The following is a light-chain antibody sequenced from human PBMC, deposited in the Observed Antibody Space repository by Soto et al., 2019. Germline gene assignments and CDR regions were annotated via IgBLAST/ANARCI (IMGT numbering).Light chain of an antibody. J-gene: IGKJ5*01. CDR2: DAS. CDR1: QSISSW. Sequence: DIQVTQSPSTLSASVGDRVTITCGASQSISSWLAWYQHKPGKAPKLLIYDASSLESGVPSRFSGSGSGTDFTLTINSLQPEDFATYSCQQSYSTPITFGQGTRLEIK. V-gene: IGKV1-5*01. CDR3: QQSYSTPIT.